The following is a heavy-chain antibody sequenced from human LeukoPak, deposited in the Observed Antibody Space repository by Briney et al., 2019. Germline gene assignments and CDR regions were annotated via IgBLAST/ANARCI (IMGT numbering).Heavy chain of an antibody. CDR1: GFTFDDYA. V-gene: IGHV3-9*01. Sequence: PGGSLRLSCAASGFTFDDYAMHWVRQAPGKGLEWASGISWNSGSIGYADSVKGRFTISRDNAKNSLYLQMNSLRAEDTAFYYCAKGPGQFHSSGWYAEFEYGGQGTLSPSPQ. J-gene: IGHJ4*02. CDR3: AKGPGQFHSSGWYAEFEY. D-gene: IGHD6-19*01. CDR2: ISWNSGSI.